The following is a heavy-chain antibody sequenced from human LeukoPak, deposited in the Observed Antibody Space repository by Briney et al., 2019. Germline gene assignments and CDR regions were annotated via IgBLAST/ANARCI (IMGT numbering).Heavy chain of an antibody. V-gene: IGHV4-59*01. J-gene: IGHJ5*02. CDR1: GGSISSYY. CDR3: AREGGYDFWSGYYSEFAWFDP. D-gene: IGHD3-3*01. CDR2: IYYSGST. Sequence: PSETLSLTCTVSGGSISSYYWSWIRQPPGKGLEWIGYIYYSGSTNYNPSLKSRVTISVDTSKNQFSLKLSSVTAADTAVYYCAREGGYDFWSGYYSEFAWFDPWGQGTLVTVSS.